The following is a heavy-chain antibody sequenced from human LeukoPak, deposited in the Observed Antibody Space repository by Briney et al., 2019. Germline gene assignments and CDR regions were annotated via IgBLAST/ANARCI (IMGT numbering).Heavy chain of an antibody. Sequence: HPGGSLRLSCAASGFTFSTYWMSWVRQAPGKGLEWVANINQHGSESYYVDSVKGRFTISRDNAKNSLYLQMNSLRAEDTAVYYCARASRIMWLQNNYFDHWGQGTLVTVSS. CDR2: INQHGSES. CDR1: GFTFSTYW. CDR3: ARASRIMWLQNNYFDH. D-gene: IGHD3-16*01. V-gene: IGHV3-7*04. J-gene: IGHJ4*02.